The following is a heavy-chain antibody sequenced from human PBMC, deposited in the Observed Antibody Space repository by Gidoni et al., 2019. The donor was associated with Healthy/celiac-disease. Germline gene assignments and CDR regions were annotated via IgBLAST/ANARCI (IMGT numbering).Heavy chain of an antibody. V-gene: IGHV1-69*04. D-gene: IGHD5-18*01. CDR3: ARARSLGDTAMVDY. Sequence: QVQLVQSGAEVKKPGSSVKVSCKASGGTFSSYAISWVRQAPGQGLEWMGRIIPILGIANYAQKFQGRVTITADKSTSTAYMELSSLRSEDTAVYYCARARSLGDTAMVDYWGQGTLVTVSS. CDR2: IIPILGIA. CDR1: GGTFSSYA. J-gene: IGHJ4*02.